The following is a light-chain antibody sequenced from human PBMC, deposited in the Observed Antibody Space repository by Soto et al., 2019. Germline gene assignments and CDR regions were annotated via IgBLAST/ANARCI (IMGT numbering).Light chain of an antibody. Sequence: VLTQSPSASGPPGQRVTIPCSGSSSNIGKNSVYWYQQFPGTAPKLLIYSNNKRPSGVPDRFSASKSGTSASLAISGLRSEDEADYYCAAWDDGLNGYVFGTGTKVT. CDR3: AAWDDGLNGYV. CDR2: SNN. CDR1: SSNIGKNS. J-gene: IGLJ1*01. V-gene: IGLV1-47*02.